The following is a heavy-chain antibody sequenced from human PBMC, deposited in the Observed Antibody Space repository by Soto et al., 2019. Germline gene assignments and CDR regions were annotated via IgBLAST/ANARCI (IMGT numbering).Heavy chain of an antibody. J-gene: IGHJ6*02. D-gene: IGHD6-13*01. V-gene: IGHV1-69*13. CDR1: GGTFSSYA. Sequence: SVKVSCKASGGTFSSYAISWVRQAPGQGLEWMGGIIPIFGTANYAQKFQGRVTITADESTSTAYMELSSLRSEDTAVYYCARLSSSSYHTHYYYYGMDVWCQGTTVTVSS. CDR3: ARLSSSSYHTHYYYYGMDV. CDR2: IIPIFGTA.